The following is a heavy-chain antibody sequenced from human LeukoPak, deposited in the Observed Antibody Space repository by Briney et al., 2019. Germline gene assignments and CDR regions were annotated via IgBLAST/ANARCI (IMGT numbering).Heavy chain of an antibody. V-gene: IGHV3-11*01. D-gene: IGHD3-22*01. Sequence: NPGGSLRLSCAASGFTFSDYYMSWIRQAPGKGLEWVSYISSSGSTIYYADSVKGRFTISRDNAKNSLYLQMNILRAEDTAVYYCASGYYDSSGYVHYWGQGTLVTVSS. CDR2: ISSSGSTI. J-gene: IGHJ4*02. CDR3: ASGYYDSSGYVHY. CDR1: GFTFSDYY.